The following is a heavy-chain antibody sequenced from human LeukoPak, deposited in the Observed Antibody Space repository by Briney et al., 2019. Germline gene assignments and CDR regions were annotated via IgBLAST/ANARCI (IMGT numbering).Heavy chain of an antibody. CDR3: AGLIRPGWFDP. CDR1: GGSIRSNSYY. CDR2: IYYSGST. Sequence: PSETLSLTRSVSGGSIRSNSYYWGWVRQPPGKGLEWIGSIYYSGSTYYNPSLKSRVTISVDTSKNQFSLKLSSVTAADTAVYYCAGLIRPGWFDPWGQGTLVTVSS. J-gene: IGHJ5*02. V-gene: IGHV4-39*01. D-gene: IGHD1-14*01.